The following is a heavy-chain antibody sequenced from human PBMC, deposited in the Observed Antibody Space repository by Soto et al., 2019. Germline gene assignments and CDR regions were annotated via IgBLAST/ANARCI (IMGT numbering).Heavy chain of an antibody. CDR1: GGSISSGGYY. J-gene: IGHJ4*02. Sequence: QVQLQESGPGLVKPSQTLSLTCTFSGGSISSGGYYWSWIRQHPGKGLEWIGYIYYSGSTYYNPSLKSRVTISVDTSKNQFSLKLSSVTAADTAVYYCARILVSAKVVDYWGQGTLVTVSS. V-gene: IGHV4-31*03. D-gene: IGHD2-15*01. CDR2: IYYSGST. CDR3: ARILVSAKVVDY.